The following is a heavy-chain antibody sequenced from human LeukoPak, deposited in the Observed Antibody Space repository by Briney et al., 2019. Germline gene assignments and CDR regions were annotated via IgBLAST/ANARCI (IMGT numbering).Heavy chain of an antibody. CDR3: ARRIVVVPAAMSGAFDYFDY. CDR1: GFTFSDYY. D-gene: IGHD2-2*01. Sequence: PGGSLRLSCAASGFTFSDYYMSWIRRAPGKGLEWVSYISSSGSTIYYADSVKGRFTISRDNAKNSLYLQMNSLRAEDTAVYYCARRIVVVPAAMSGAFDYFDYWGQGTLVTVSS. CDR2: ISSSGSTI. V-gene: IGHV3-11*04. J-gene: IGHJ4*02.